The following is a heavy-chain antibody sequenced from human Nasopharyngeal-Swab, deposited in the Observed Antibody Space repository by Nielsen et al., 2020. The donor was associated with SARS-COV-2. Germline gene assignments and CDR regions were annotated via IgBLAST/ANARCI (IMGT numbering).Heavy chain of an antibody. Sequence: GESLKISCAASGFTFSSYWMSWVRQAPGKGLEWVANIKPDGSEKYYVDSVKGRFTISRDNAKNSLYLQMNSLRAEDTAVYYCAREVRGSYWPAFDIWGQGTMVTVSS. CDR2: IKPDGSEK. D-gene: IGHD1-26*01. CDR1: GFTFSSYW. J-gene: IGHJ3*02. V-gene: IGHV3-7*01. CDR3: AREVRGSYWPAFDI.